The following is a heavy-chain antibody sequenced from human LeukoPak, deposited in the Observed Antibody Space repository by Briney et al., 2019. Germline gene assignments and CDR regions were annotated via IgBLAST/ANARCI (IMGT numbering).Heavy chain of an antibody. D-gene: IGHD3-16*01. CDR3: ARVRLSFDI. Sequence: PGGSLRLSCAGSGFTFSSYGMSWVRQTPGKGLEWVSAISGSGVSTYYVDSVKGRFTISRDNSKNTLYLQMNSLRAEDTAVYYCARVRLSFDIWGQGTMVTVSS. J-gene: IGHJ3*02. V-gene: IGHV3-23*01. CDR1: GFTFSSYG. CDR2: ISGSGVST.